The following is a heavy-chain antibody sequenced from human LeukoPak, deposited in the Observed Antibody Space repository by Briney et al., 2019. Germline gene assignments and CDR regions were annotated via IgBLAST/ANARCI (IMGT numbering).Heavy chain of an antibody. J-gene: IGHJ3*02. CDR2: IFPSGGEI. D-gene: IGHD6-13*01. Sequence: GGSLRLSCAASGFTFSTFAMIWVRQPPGKGLEWVSSIFPSGGEIHYADSVRGRFTISRDNSKNTLYLQMNSVRVEDTAVYYCVRDPSGMDAFDIWGQGTVVTVSS. V-gene: IGHV3-23*01. CDR3: VRDPSGMDAFDI. CDR1: GFTFSTFA.